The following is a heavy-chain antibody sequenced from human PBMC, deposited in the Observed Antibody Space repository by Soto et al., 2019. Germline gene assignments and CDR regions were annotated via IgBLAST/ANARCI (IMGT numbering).Heavy chain of an antibody. Sequence: PGESLKISCTGSGYSFTSYWSGWVGQMPGKGLEWMGIIYPGDSDTRYSPSFQGQVTISADKSISTAYLQWSSLKASDTAMYYCAGSTTRTPDSESFDIWGQGTMVTVSS. CDR3: AGSTTRTPDSESFDI. V-gene: IGHV5-51*01. J-gene: IGHJ3*02. D-gene: IGHD1-1*01. CDR1: GYSFTSYW. CDR2: IYPGDSDT.